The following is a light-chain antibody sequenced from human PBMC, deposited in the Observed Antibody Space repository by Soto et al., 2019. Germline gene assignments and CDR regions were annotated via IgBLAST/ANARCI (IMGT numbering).Light chain of an antibody. V-gene: IGKV1-27*01. CDR2: AAS. J-gene: IGKJ1*01. CDR1: QAIGIY. Sequence: DIQMTQSPSSLSTSVGDRVTITCRASQAIGIYLAWYQQKPGKVAKLLIYAASTLQSGVPSRFSGSGSGPYFTLTINSLQPADGATYYCPQYRGAPPTFGQGTKVQIK. CDR3: PQYRGAPPT.